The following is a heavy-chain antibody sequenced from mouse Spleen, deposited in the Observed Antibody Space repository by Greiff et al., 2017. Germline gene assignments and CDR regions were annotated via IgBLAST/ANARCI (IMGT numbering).Heavy chain of an antibody. D-gene: IGHD1-1*01. CDR3: ARALYYGSRGAMDY. V-gene: IGHV1-36*01. CDR1: GFTISNYY. J-gene: IGHJ4*01. CDR2: VFPYNGDT. Sequence: VQLKQSGPVLVKPGPSVKISCKGSGFTISNYYIHWVKQSRGKSPEWIGLVFPYNGDTVYNQKFKGKATLTINTSSSTAYMELNSLTSEDSAVYYCARALYYGSRGAMDYWGQGTSVTVSS.